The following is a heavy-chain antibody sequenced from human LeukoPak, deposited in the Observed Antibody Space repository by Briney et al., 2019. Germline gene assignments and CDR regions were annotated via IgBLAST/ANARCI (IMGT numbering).Heavy chain of an antibody. Sequence: PSETLSLTCTVSGGSISSYYWSWIRQPPGKGLEWLGHIYYSGSTNYNPSLKSRVTISVDTSKNQFSLKLSSVTAADTAVYYCARALGYCSSTSCRNWFDPWGQGTLVTVSS. CDR2: IYYSGST. D-gene: IGHD2-2*01. CDR1: GGSISSYY. V-gene: IGHV4-59*01. CDR3: ARALGYCSSTSCRNWFDP. J-gene: IGHJ5*02.